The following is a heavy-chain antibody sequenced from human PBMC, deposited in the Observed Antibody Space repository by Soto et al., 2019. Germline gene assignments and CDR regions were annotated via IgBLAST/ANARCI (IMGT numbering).Heavy chain of an antibody. Sequence: AASVKVSCKASGYTFTGYYMHWVRQAPGQGLEWMGWINPNSGGTNYAQKFQGWVTMTRDTSISTAYMELSRLRSDDTAVYYRARDRGGNQTRHYYYGMDVWGQGTTVTVSS. D-gene: IGHD3-10*01. CDR2: INPNSGGT. V-gene: IGHV1-2*04. CDR3: ARDRGGNQTRHYYYGMDV. J-gene: IGHJ6*02. CDR1: GYTFTGYY.